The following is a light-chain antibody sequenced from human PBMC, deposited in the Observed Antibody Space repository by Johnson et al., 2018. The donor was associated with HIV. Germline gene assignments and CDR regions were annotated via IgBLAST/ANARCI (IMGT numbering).Light chain of an antibody. Sequence: QAVLTQPPSVSAAPGQKVTISCSGSSSNIGNNYVSWYQQLPGTAPKLLIYENNKRPSGIPDRFSGSKSGTSATLGITGLQTGDEADYYGGTWDNSLSIGYVFAPAPKVTVL. V-gene: IGLV1-51*02. CDR1: SSNIGNNY. J-gene: IGLJ1*01. CDR2: ENN. CDR3: GTWDNSLSIGYV.